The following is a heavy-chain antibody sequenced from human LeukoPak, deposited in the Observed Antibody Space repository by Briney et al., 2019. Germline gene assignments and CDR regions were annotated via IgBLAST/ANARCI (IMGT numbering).Heavy chain of an antibody. CDR1: GYTFTSYG. CDR3: ATGAGYYYYGMDV. D-gene: IGHD7-27*01. J-gene: IGHJ6*02. Sequence: GASVKVSCKASGYTFTSYGISWVRQAPGQGLEWMGWISAYNGDTNYAQKLQGRVTMTTDTSTSTAYMGLRSLRSDDTAVYYCATGAGYYYYGMDVWGQGTTVTVSS. CDR2: ISAYNGDT. V-gene: IGHV1-18*01.